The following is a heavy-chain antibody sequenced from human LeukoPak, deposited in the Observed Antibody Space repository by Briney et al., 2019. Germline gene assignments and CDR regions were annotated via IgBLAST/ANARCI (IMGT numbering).Heavy chain of an antibody. J-gene: IGHJ3*02. Sequence: SETLSLTCSVSGASVSRNTYYWGWIRQSPGKGLEWIGTFYYTGSTYYNPSLKSRITISVDTSKNHFSLKLSSVTAADTAVYYCARANYYDSSGYYYNAFDIWGQGTMVTVSS. V-gene: IGHV4-39*02. CDR1: GASVSRNTYY. D-gene: IGHD3-22*01. CDR3: ARANYYDSSGYYYNAFDI. CDR2: FYYTGST.